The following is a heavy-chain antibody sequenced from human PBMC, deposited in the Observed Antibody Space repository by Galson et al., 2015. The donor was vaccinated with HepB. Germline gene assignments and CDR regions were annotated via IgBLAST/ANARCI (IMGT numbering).Heavy chain of an antibody. CDR3: ARETRPDYYGSGSPNNWFDP. CDR2: IYHSGST. Sequence: ETLSLTCAVSGGSISSSNWWSWVRQPPGKGLEWIGEIYHSGSTNYNPSLKSRVTISVDKSKNQFSLKLSSVTAADTAVYYCARETRPDYYGSGSPNNWFDPWGQGTLVTVSS. CDR1: GGSISSSNW. D-gene: IGHD3-10*01. J-gene: IGHJ5*02. V-gene: IGHV4-4*02.